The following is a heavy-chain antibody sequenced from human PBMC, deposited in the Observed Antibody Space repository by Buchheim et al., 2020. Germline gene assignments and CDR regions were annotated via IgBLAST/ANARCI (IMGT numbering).Heavy chain of an antibody. Sequence: QVQLVESGGGVVQPGRSLRLSCAASGFTFSSYGMHWVRQAPGKGLEWVAVISYDGSNKYYADSVKGGFTISRDNSKNTLYLQMNSLGAEDTAVYYCAKDSSSGWYDYWGQGTL. J-gene: IGHJ4*02. CDR2: ISYDGSNK. CDR3: AKDSSSGWYDY. CDR1: GFTFSSYG. D-gene: IGHD6-19*01. V-gene: IGHV3-30*18.